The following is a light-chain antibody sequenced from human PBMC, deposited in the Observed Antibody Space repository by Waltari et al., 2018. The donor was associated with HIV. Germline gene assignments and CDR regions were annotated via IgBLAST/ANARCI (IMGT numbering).Light chain of an antibody. V-gene: IGKV3-11*01. Sequence: TQSPATLSLSPGERATLSCRASQSVSSYLAWYQQKPGQAPRLLIYDVSNRATGIPARFSGSGSGTDFTLTISSLEPEDFAVYYCQQRSTWPRTFGPGTKVDIK. CDR1: QSVSSY. J-gene: IGKJ3*01. CDR2: DVS. CDR3: QQRSTWPRT.